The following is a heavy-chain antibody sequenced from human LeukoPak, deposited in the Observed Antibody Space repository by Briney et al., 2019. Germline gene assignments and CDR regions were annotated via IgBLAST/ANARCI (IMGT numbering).Heavy chain of an antibody. V-gene: IGHV4-34*01. D-gene: IGHD3-10*01. J-gene: IGHJ5*01. Sequence: SETLSLTCGVYGGSFSGYYWSWIRQPPGKGLEWIGEINDSGRSNYKSSLKSRVTISEDTSKNQFSLKLSSVTAADTAVYFCARQPKSCTPGVFITGKACWFDSWGQGTLVTVSS. CDR3: ARQPKSCTPGVFITGKACWFDS. CDR1: GGSFSGYY. CDR2: INDSGRS.